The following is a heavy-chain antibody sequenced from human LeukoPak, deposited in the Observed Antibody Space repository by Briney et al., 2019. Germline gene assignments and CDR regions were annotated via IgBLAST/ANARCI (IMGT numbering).Heavy chain of an antibody. CDR2: ISGSPGST. D-gene: IGHD1/OR15-1a*01. CDR1: GFTFSSYA. Sequence: GGSLRLSCAASGFTFSSYAMSWVRQAPGKGLEWVSAISGSPGSTYYADSVKGRFTISRDNSKNTLYLQMNSLRAEDTAVYYCAKEKKLLQQEYYFDYWGQGTLVTVSS. V-gene: IGHV3-23*01. CDR3: AKEKKLLQQEYYFDY. J-gene: IGHJ4*02.